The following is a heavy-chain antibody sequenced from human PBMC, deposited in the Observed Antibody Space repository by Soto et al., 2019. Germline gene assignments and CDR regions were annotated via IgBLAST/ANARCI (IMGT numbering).Heavy chain of an antibody. V-gene: IGHV3-30*03. D-gene: IGHD6-19*01. CDR3: SGDSSGWHLDY. J-gene: IGHJ4*02. CDR2: ISDDGSNK. Sequence: QVQLVESGGGVVQPGRSLRLSCAASGFTFSSYGMHWVRQAPGKGLEWVAVISDDGSNKYYADSVKGRFTISRDNSKNTLYLQMNSLRAEDTGVYYCSGDSSGWHLDYWGQGTLVTVSS. CDR1: GFTFSSYG.